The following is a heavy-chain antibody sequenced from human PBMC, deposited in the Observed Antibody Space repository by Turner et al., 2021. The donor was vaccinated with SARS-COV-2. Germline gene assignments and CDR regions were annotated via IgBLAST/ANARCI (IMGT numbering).Heavy chain of an antibody. CDR1: GFTFSSYE. Sequence: EVQLVESGGGLGQPGGSLRRSCAASGFTFSSYEMNWVRQAPGKGLYWVSYISRSVSTIYYADSVKGRFTISRDNAKNSLYLQMNSLRAEDTAVYYCARGTVAAAGIAFDYWGQGTLFTVSS. V-gene: IGHV3-48*03. CDR3: ARGTVAAAGIAFDY. J-gene: IGHJ4*02. D-gene: IGHD6-13*01. CDR2: ISRSVSTI.